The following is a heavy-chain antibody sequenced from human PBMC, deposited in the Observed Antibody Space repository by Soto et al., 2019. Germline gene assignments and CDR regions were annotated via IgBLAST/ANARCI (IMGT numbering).Heavy chain of an antibody. D-gene: IGHD2-8*01. CDR3: AKDREPTNFQTPFGP. V-gene: IGHV3-23*01. Sequence: PGGSLRLSCVASGFTFNSFGMSWVRQAPGKGLEWVSVVSVGGATTFYADSVKGRFTISRDNSMRTVYLQMNSLRVEDTAIYYCAKDREPTNFQTPFGPWGQGTLVTVSS. J-gene: IGHJ5*02. CDR1: GFTFNSFG. CDR2: VSVGGATT.